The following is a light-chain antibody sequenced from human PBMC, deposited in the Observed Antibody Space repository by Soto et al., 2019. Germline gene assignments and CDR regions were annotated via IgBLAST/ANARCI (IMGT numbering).Light chain of an antibody. CDR3: QQYNSYSEA. CDR2: DAS. Sequence: RVSSTCQASQSITTFLAWYQQKPGKAPQILIYDASKLEPGVPSRLSGGGSGTEFTLTISNLQPDDFATYYCQQYNSYSEAFGQGTKVDIK. CDR1: QSITTF. V-gene: IGKV1-5*01. J-gene: IGKJ1*01.